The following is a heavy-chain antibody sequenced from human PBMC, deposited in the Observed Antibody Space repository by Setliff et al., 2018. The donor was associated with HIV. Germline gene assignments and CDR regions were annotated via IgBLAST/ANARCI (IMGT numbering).Heavy chain of an antibody. Sequence: ASVKVSCKASEYTFTYYAMHWVRQAPGQRLEWMGWINTGNGNTEYSQKFQGRVTITRDTSASTAYMELSSLRSEDTAVYYCARLVWVAEPYFDYWGQGTLVTVSS. CDR2: INTGNGNT. J-gene: IGHJ4*02. CDR3: ARLVWVAEPYFDY. V-gene: IGHV1-3*04. D-gene: IGHD3-10*01. CDR1: EYTFTYYA.